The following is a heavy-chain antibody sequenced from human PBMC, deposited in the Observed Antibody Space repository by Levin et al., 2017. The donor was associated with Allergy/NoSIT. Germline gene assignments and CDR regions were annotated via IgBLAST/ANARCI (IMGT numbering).Heavy chain of an antibody. J-gene: IGHJ4*02. Sequence: GESLKISCKASGYTFTDSYMHWVRQAPGQGLEWMGWINPNSGGTNYAQKFQGRVTMTRDTSISTVYMELSRLRSDDTAVFYCASHYYDYSGHPAATYWGQGTLVTVSS. CDR2: INPNSGGT. V-gene: IGHV1-2*02. CDR1: GYTFTDSY. D-gene: IGHD3-22*01. CDR3: ASHYYDYSGHPAATY.